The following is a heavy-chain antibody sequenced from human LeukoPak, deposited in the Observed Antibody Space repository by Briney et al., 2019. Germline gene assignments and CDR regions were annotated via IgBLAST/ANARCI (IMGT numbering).Heavy chain of an antibody. CDR2: ISGRGGTR. J-gene: IGHJ2*01. CDR3: AKQSVSGYICGWYWYFDL. CDR1: GFTFSNYA. Sequence: GGSLRLSCAASGFTFSNYAMSWVRQAPAEGLEWVSAISGRGGTREHALSVRGRFSISKDNSDNTLFLQIDSLRAEDTAVYYCAKQSVSGYICGWYWYFDLWGRGTLVTVSS. D-gene: IGHD6-25*01. V-gene: IGHV3-23*01.